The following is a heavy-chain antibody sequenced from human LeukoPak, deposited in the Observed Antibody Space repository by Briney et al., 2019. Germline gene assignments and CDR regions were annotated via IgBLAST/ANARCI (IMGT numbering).Heavy chain of an antibody. J-gene: IGHJ4*02. D-gene: IGHD4-17*01. CDR3: ARDGHGVPLDY. CDR2: ISSDGSIK. V-gene: IGHV3-30*03. Sequence: GGSLRLSCTASKFTFSHYGMQWVRQAPGKGLEWVAVISSDGSIKVYADSVKGRFTLSRDNSKNTLYLQMNSLRAEDTALYYCARDGHGVPLDYWGQGTLVTVSP. CDR1: KFTFSHYG.